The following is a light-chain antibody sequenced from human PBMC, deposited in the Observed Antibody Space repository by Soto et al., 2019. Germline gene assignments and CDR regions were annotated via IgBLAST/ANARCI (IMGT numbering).Light chain of an antibody. J-gene: IGKJ3*01. CDR2: LGS. CDR1: QSLLHSDGYNY. Sequence: DIVMTQSPLSLPVTPGEPASISCRSSQSLLHSDGYNYLDWYVQKPGQSPRLLIYLGSKRASGIXDTXSGSGSGTDFKLKISRVEADDVGVYYCMQGLQTLPTFGPGTKVDIK. V-gene: IGKV2-28*01. CDR3: MQGLQTLPT.